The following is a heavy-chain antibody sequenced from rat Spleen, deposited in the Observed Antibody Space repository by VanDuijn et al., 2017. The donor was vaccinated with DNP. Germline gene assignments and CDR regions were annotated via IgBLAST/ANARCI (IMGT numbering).Heavy chain of an antibody. CDR3: ARWDSTGITTGFAY. D-gene: IGHD1-9*01. J-gene: IGHJ3*01. CDR2: ISYDGDST. Sequence: EVQVVQSGGGLVQPGRSLKLSCAASGFTFRDYYMAWVRQAPTKGLECVAYISYDGDSTYYGDSVKGRFTISRDNAKSTLYLQMNSLRSEDMATYYCARWDSTGITTGFAYWGQGTLVTVSS. V-gene: IGHV5-22*01. CDR1: GFTFRDYY.